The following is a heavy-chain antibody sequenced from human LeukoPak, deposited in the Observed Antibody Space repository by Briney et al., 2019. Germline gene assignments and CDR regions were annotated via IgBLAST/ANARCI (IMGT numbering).Heavy chain of an antibody. V-gene: IGHV3-23*01. D-gene: IGHD1/OR15-1a*01. CDR3: AKGLEQLVYYYYYYMDV. Sequence: GGSLRLSCAASGFTFSSYAMSWVRQAPGKGLEWVSAISGSGGSTYYADSVKGRLTISRDNSKNTLYLQMNSLRAEDTAVYYCAKGLEQLVYYYYYYMDVWGKGTTVTVSS. J-gene: IGHJ6*03. CDR2: ISGSGGST. CDR1: GFTFSSYA.